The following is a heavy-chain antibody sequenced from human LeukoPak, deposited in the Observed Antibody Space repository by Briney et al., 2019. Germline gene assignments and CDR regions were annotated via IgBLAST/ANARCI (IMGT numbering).Heavy chain of an antibody. CDR3: ARSQGLYYYYGMDV. J-gene: IGHJ6*02. CDR2: ISSSSNTI. CDR1: GFSFSSYY. Sequence: PGGSLRLSCSASGFSFSSYYMNWVRQAPGKGLEWVSYISSSSNTIYYADSVKGRFTISRDNAKDSLYLQMNSLRAEDTAVYYCARSQGLYYYYGMDVWGQGTTVTVSS. V-gene: IGHV3-48*04.